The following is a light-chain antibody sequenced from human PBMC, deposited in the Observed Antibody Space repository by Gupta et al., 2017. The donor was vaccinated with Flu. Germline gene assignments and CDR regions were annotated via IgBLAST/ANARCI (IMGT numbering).Light chain of an antibody. Sequence: ERATLSCRDSQSVSSYLAWYQQKPGQAPRLLIYDASNRATGIPARFSGSGSGTDFTLTISSLEPEDFAVYYCQQRSNWPPLTFGGGTKVEIK. CDR1: QSVSSY. CDR2: DAS. CDR3: QQRSNWPPLT. J-gene: IGKJ4*01. V-gene: IGKV3-11*01.